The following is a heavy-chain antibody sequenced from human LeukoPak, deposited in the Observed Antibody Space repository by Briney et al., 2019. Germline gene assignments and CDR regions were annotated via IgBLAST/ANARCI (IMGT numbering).Heavy chain of an antibody. D-gene: IGHD3-16*01. CDR3: NTDSLVLNY. Sequence: GGSLRLSFAASGFTVSSNYMSWVRQAPGKGLEWVSVIYSGGSTYYADSVKGRFTISRDNSKNTLYLQMNSLRAEDTAVYYCNTDSLVLNYWGQGTLVTVSS. CDR1: GFTVSSNY. V-gene: IGHV3-53*01. CDR2: IYSGGST. J-gene: IGHJ4*02.